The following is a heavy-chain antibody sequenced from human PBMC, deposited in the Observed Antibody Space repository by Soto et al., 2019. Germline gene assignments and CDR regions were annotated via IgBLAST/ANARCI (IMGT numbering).Heavy chain of an antibody. J-gene: IGHJ4*02. V-gene: IGHV3-30*18. CDR1: GFTFSSYG. D-gene: IGHD3-9*01. Sequence: PGGSLRLSCAASGFTFSSYGMHWVRQAPGKGLEWVAVISYDGSNKYYADSVKGRFTISRDNSKNTLYLQMNSLRAEDTAVYYCAKEEGGEYYDILTGPFDYWGQGTLVTVSS. CDR2: ISYDGSNK. CDR3: AKEEGGEYYDILTGPFDY.